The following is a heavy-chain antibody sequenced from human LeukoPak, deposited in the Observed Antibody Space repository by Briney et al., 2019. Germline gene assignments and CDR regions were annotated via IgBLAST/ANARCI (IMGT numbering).Heavy chain of an antibody. CDR3: PRELRTFDS. CDR1: GFTFSSYW. D-gene: IGHD3-16*01. V-gene: IGHV3-7*01. CDR2: IKHNGDEL. Sequence: PGGSLRLSCAASGFTFSSYWMTWVRQAPGKGLEWVANIKHNGDELNYVDSVEDRFTISRDNAKNSLYLHMTSLRAEDTAVYYCPRELRTFDSWGQGTLVTVSS. J-gene: IGHJ4*02.